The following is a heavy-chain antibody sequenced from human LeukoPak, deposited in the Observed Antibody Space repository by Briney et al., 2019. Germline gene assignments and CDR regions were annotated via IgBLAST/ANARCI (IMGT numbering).Heavy chain of an antibody. CDR3: ARDIEVGATEYYFDY. J-gene: IGHJ4*02. CDR1: GFTFSSYG. V-gene: IGHV3-33*01. Sequence: GRSLRLSCAASGFTFSSYGMHWVRQAPGKGLEWVAVIWYDGSNKYHADSVKGRFTISRDNSKNTLYLQMNSLRAEDTAVYYCARDIEVGATEYYFDYWGQGTLVTVSS. D-gene: IGHD1-26*01. CDR2: IWYDGSNK.